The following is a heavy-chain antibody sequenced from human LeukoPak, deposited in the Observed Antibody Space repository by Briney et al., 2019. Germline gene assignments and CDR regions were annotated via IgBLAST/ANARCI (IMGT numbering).Heavy chain of an antibody. Sequence: ASVKVSCKASGYTFTSYAMHWVRQAPGQRLEWMGWINAGNGNTKYSQKFQGRVTITRDTSASTAYMELSSLRSEDTAVYYCARDTGWVSVYYGSGSFDYWGQGTLVTVSS. CDR3: ARDTGWVSVYYGSGSFDY. CDR1: GYTFTSYA. V-gene: IGHV1-3*01. CDR2: INAGNGNT. J-gene: IGHJ4*02. D-gene: IGHD3-10*01.